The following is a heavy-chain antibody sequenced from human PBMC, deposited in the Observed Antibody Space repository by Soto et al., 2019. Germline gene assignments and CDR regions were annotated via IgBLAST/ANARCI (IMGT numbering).Heavy chain of an antibody. J-gene: IGHJ6*03. D-gene: IGHD3-10*01. Sequence: GASVNVSCKASGYRFTSYYINWVRQATGQGLEWMGWMNPNSGNTGYAQKFQGRVTMTRNTSISTAYMELSSLRSEDTAVYYCAREGSQTLDYYYYYMDVWGKGTTVTVSS. CDR3: AREGSQTLDYYYYYMDV. CDR2: MNPNSGNT. CDR1: GYRFTSYY. V-gene: IGHV1-8*01.